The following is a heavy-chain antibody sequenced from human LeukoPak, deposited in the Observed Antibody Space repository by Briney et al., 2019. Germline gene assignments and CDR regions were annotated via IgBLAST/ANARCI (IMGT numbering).Heavy chain of an antibody. CDR3: VRDFRFLEDY. CDR2: IWCESRI. J-gene: IGHJ4*02. CDR1: GFSFSSYS. Sequence: GGSLRLSCAVSGFSFSSYSMNWVRQAPGKGLEWISYIWCESRISYADSVKGRFTISRDNAKNSLYLQMNSLRVEDTGVYYCVRDFRFLEDYWGQGTLVTVSS. D-gene: IGHD3-3*01. V-gene: IGHV3-48*01.